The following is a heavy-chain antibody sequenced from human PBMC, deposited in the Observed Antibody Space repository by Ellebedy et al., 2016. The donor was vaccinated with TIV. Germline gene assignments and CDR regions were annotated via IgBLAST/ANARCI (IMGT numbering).Heavy chain of an antibody. CDR3: ARHAKLFLCFFDY. CDR2: IYSSGST. CDR1: GGSISSYY. V-gene: IGHV4-59*05. J-gene: IGHJ4*02. Sequence: MPSETLSLTCTVSGGSISSYYWSWIRQPPGKGLEWIGSIYSSGSTYYNPSLKSRVTISVDTSKNQFSLKLSPVTAADTAVYYCARHAKLFLCFFDYWGQGTLVTVSS. D-gene: IGHD2/OR15-2a*01.